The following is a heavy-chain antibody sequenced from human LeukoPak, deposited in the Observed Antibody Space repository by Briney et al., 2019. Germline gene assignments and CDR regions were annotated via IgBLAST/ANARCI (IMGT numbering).Heavy chain of an antibody. D-gene: IGHD3-22*01. V-gene: IGHV1-18*01. CDR3: ARPYYDSSAPPFDY. Sequence: GASVKDSCKASGYTFTSYGISWVRQAPGQGREWMGWISAYNGNTNYAQKLQGRVTMTKDTSTSTAYMELRSLRSDDAAVYYCARPYYDSSAPPFDYWGQGTLVTVSS. CDR1: GYTFTSYG. CDR2: ISAYNGNT. J-gene: IGHJ4*02.